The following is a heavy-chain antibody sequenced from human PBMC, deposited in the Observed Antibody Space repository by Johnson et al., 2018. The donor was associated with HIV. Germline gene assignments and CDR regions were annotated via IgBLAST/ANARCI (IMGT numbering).Heavy chain of an antibody. Sequence: VQLVESGGGLVQPGGSLRLSCAASGFTFSNYWMSWVRQAPGKGLEWVANIKQDGSEKYYVGSVKGRFTISRDNAKNSLYLQMNSLRAEDTAVYYCASADYNWVSPGAFDIWGQGTTVTVSS. CDR1: GFTFSNYW. D-gene: IGHD1-20*01. J-gene: IGHJ3*02. V-gene: IGHV3-7*05. CDR2: IKQDGSEK. CDR3: ASADYNWVSPGAFDI.